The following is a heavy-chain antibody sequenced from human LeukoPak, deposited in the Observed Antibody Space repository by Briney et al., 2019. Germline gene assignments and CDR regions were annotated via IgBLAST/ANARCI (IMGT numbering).Heavy chain of an antibody. CDR2: IKQDGSEK. Sequence: PGGSLRLSCAASGFIFSTYWMSWVRQAPGKGLEWVANIKQDGSEKYYVDSVKGRFTISRDNAKNSLYLQMNSLRAEDTAVYYCASDGMATINSWGQGTVVTVSS. V-gene: IGHV3-7*03. J-gene: IGHJ4*02. D-gene: IGHD5-12*01. CDR1: GFIFSTYW. CDR3: ASDGMATINS.